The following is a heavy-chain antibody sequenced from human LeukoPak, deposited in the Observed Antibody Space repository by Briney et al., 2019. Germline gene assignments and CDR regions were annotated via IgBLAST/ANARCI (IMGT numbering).Heavy chain of an antibody. CDR1: GYTSTDNY. Sequence: ASVKVSCKASGYTSTDNYMHWLRQAPGQGLEWMGWINPNSGGTKYAQKFQGRVTITRDTSISTAYMELSRLTSDDTAVYYCAREKSGYDFDYWGQGTLVTVSS. CDR2: INPNSGGT. J-gene: IGHJ4*02. D-gene: IGHD5-12*01. CDR3: AREKSGYDFDY. V-gene: IGHV1-2*02.